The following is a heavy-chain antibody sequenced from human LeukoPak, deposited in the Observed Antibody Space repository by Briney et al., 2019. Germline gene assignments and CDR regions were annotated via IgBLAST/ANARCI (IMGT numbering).Heavy chain of an antibody. CDR1: GFTFGSYA. CDR3: AITTSSSWYPFFDY. D-gene: IGHD6-13*01. Sequence: PGGSLRLSCAASGFTFGSYAMSWVRQAPGKGLEWVSAISGSGGSTYYADSVKGRFTISRDNSKNTLYLQMNSLRAEDTAVYYCAITTSSSWYPFFDYWGQGTLVTVSS. J-gene: IGHJ4*02. CDR2: ISGSGGST. V-gene: IGHV3-23*01.